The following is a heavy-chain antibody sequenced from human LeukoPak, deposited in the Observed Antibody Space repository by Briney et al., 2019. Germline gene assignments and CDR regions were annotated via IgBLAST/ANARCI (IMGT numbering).Heavy chain of an antibody. CDR3: AKAGGGGSYFSPFDY. V-gene: IGHV3-23*01. D-gene: IGHD1-26*01. CDR2: ISGSGISR. CDR1: GFTFSSFA. J-gene: IGHJ4*02. Sequence: GGSLRLSCAASGFTFSSFAMNWVRQAPGKGLEWVSGISGSGISRGYADSVKGRFTISRDNSKNTLYLQMNSLRAEDTAVYYCAKAGGGGSYFSPFDYWGQGTLVTVSS.